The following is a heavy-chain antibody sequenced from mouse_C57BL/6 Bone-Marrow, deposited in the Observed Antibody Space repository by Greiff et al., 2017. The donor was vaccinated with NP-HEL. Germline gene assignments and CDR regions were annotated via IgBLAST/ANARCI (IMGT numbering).Heavy chain of an antibody. CDR3: ALDLLLRGYYAMDY. CDR2: INPYNGGT. J-gene: IGHJ4*01. D-gene: IGHD1-1*01. Sequence: VQLQQSGPVLVKPGASVKMSCKASGYTFTDYYMNWVKQSHGKSLEWIGVINPYNGGTSYNQKFKGKATLTVDKSSSTAYMELNSLTSEDSAVYYCALDLLLRGYYAMDYWGQGTSVTVSS. V-gene: IGHV1-19*01. CDR1: GYTFTDYY.